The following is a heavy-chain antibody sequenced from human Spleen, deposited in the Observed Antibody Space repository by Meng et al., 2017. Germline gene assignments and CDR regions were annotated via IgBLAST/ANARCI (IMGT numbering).Heavy chain of an antibody. CDR2: ISSDGSNK. Sequence: GGSLRLSCAASGFTFSTYAMHWVRQAPGKGLEWVAVISSDGSNKNYADSVRGRFTFSRDNFRNTMYVQMNSLRPEDTAVYYCVRGGRGSDDAFDIWGQGKMVTF. CDR3: VRGGRGSDDAFDI. J-gene: IGHJ3*02. V-gene: IGHV3-30*04. D-gene: IGHD6-19*01. CDR1: GFTFSTYA.